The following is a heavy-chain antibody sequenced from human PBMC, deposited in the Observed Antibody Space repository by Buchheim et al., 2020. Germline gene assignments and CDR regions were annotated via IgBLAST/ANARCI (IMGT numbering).Heavy chain of an antibody. CDR2: IYHSGST. D-gene: IGHD2-2*01. V-gene: IGHV4-4*02. J-gene: IGHJ6*02. CDR1: GGSISSSNW. Sequence: QVQLQESGPGLVKPSGTLSLTCAVSGGSISSSNWWRWVRQPPGKGLEWIGEIYHSGSTNYHPSLKSRVTISVGKSQNQFPPKLSSVTAADTAVYYCARGGYQLLSGYYYYYGMDVWGQGTT. CDR3: ARGGYQLLSGYYYYYGMDV.